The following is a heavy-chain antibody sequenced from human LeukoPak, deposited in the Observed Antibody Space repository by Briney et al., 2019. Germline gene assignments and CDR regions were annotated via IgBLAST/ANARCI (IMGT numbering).Heavy chain of an antibody. CDR1: AGSTSSGSYD. Sequence: PSQTLSLTCTVSAGSTSSGSYDWSCIRQPAGKGLEWIGPIYTSGSTNYNPSLKSRVTISVDTFKNQFSLKLSSVTAADTAVYYCATELYYDILTGYVDDYWGQGTLVTVSS. D-gene: IGHD3-9*01. CDR2: IYTSGST. CDR3: ATELYYDILTGYVDDY. J-gene: IGHJ4*02. V-gene: IGHV4-61*02.